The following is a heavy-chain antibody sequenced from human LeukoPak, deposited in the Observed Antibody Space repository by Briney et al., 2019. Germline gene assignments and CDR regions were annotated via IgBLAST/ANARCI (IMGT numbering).Heavy chain of an antibody. CDR1: GFTFSSYA. J-gene: IGHJ4*02. CDR3: AKDMSSGYYGSRYFDS. D-gene: IGHD3-22*01. V-gene: IGHV3-23*01. Sequence: GGSLRLSCAASGFTFSSYAMSWVRQAPGKGLEWVSAISGNGGSTYYADSVKGRFTISRDNSKNTLYLQMNSLRAEDTAVYYCAKDMSSGYYGSRYFDSWGQGTLVTVSS. CDR2: ISGNGGST.